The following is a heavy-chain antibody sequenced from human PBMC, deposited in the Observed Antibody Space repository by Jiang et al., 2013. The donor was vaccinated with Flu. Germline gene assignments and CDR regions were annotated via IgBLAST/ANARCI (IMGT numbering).Heavy chain of an antibody. J-gene: IGHJ5*02. CDR3: ARHLLYYYDSSGYSKNWFDP. V-gene: IGHV4-39*01. Sequence: IYYMGAPTTTRPSKSRVTISVDTSKNQFSLKLSSVTAADTAVYYCARHLLYYYDSSGYSKNWFDPWGQGTLVTVSS. D-gene: IGHD3-22*01. CDR2: IYYMGAP.